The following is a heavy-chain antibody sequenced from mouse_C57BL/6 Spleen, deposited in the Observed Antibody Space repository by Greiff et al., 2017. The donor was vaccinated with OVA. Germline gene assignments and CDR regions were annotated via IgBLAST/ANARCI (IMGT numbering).Heavy chain of an antibody. CDR1: GFTFNTYA. CDR2: IRSKSSNYAT. CDR3: VRGRITTVVADWYFDV. V-gene: IGHV10-3*01. J-gene: IGHJ1*03. Sequence: EVQGVESGGGLVQPKGSLKLSCAASGFTFNTYAMHWVRQAPGKGLEWVARIRSKSSNYATYYADSVKDRFTISRDDSQSMLYLQMNNLKTEDTAMYYCVRGRITTVVADWYFDVWGTGTTVTVSS. D-gene: IGHD1-1*01.